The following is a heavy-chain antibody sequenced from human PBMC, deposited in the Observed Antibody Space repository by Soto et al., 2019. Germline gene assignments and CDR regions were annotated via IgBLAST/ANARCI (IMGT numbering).Heavy chain of an antibody. Sequence: GGSLRLSCAASGFTFSSYAMSWVRQAPGKGLEWVSAISGSGGSTYYADSVKGRFTISRDNSKNTLYLQMNSLRAEDTAVYYCAKLLEDGYSSSWYFDYWGQGTLVTVSS. CDR1: GFTFSSYA. CDR2: ISGSGGST. D-gene: IGHD6-13*01. V-gene: IGHV3-23*01. J-gene: IGHJ4*02. CDR3: AKLLEDGYSSSWYFDY.